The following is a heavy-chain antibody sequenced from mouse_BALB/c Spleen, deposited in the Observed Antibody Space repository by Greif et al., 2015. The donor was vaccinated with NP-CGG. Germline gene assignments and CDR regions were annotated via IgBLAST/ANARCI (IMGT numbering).Heavy chain of an antibody. CDR3: ARYYGNYDYFDY. J-gene: IGHJ2*01. V-gene: IGHV1-54*01. D-gene: IGHD2-1*01. CDR1: GYAFTNYL. Sequence: VQLVESGAELVRPGTSVKVSCKASGYAFTNYLIEWVKQRPGQGLEWIGVINPGSXGTNYNEKFKGKATLTADKSSSTAYMQLSSLTSDDSAVYFCARYYGNYDYFDYWGQGTTLTVSS. CDR2: INPGSXGT.